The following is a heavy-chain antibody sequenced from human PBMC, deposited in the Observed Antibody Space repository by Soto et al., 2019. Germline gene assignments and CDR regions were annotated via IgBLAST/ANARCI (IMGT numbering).Heavy chain of an antibody. Sequence: SETLSLTCTVSGGSISSYYWSWIRQPPGKGLEWIGYIYYSGNTNYNPSLKSRVTISVDTSKNQFSLKLSSVTAADTAVYYCARQHYYDSSGFFDYWGQGTLVTVSS. CDR1: GGSISSYY. CDR3: ARQHYYDSSGFFDY. V-gene: IGHV4-59*08. J-gene: IGHJ4*02. D-gene: IGHD3-22*01. CDR2: IYYSGNT.